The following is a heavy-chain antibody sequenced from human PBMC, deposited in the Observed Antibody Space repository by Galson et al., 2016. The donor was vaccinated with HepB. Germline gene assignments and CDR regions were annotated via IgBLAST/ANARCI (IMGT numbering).Heavy chain of an antibody. Sequence: SLRLSCAGSGFPSSDFYMTWIRQAPGKGLEWIAHISKDAKYTAYADSLKGRFVISGDNAKNSVSLHVSGLRPEDTAVYYCARGILSSWAQGVLVTVSS. CDR3: ARGILSS. CDR1: GFPSSDFY. D-gene: IGHD1-14*01. CDR2: ISKDAKYT. J-gene: IGHJ5*02. V-gene: IGHV3-11*05.